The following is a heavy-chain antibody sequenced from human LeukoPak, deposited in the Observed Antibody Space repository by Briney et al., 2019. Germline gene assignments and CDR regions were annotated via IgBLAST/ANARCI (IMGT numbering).Heavy chain of an antibody. Sequence: ASVKVSCKASGYTFTSYAMDWVRQAPGQRLEWMGWINTGNGNTKHSQEFQGRVTITRDTSASTAYMELSSLRSEDMAVYYCARGAGKGIAAAGGVDYWGQGTLVTVSS. CDR2: INTGNGNT. D-gene: IGHD6-13*01. CDR1: GYTFTSYA. J-gene: IGHJ4*02. V-gene: IGHV1-3*03. CDR3: ARGAGKGIAAAGGVDY.